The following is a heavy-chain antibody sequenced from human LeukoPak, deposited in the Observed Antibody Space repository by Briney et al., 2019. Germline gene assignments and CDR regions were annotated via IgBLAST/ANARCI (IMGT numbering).Heavy chain of an antibody. CDR1: GFTVSSNY. D-gene: IGHD6-13*01. V-gene: IGHV3-66*01. CDR2: IYSGGST. Sequence: PGGSLRLSCAASGFTVSSNYMSWVRQAPGKGLEWVSVIYSGGSTYYADSVKGRFTISRDNSKNTLHLQMNSLRAEDTAVYYCARDPSGWGSSSFDAFDIWGQGTMVTVSS. CDR3: ARDPSGWGSSSFDAFDI. J-gene: IGHJ3*02.